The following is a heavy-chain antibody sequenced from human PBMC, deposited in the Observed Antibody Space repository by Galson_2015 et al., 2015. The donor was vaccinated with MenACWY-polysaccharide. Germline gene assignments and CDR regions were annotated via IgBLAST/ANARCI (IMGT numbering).Heavy chain of an antibody. J-gene: IGHJ6*02. CDR1: GFSLSTSGMC. Sequence: PALVKPTQTFTLTCSFSGFSLSTSGMCVSWIRQPPGKALEWLALIDWDDDKYYSTSLETRLTISKDTSKNQVVLTMTNMDSVDTATYYCARIRVVRGSGYYYGLDVWGQGTTVIVSS. CDR3: ARIRVVRGSGYYYGLDV. D-gene: IGHD2-2*01. V-gene: IGHV2-70*01. CDR2: IDWDDDK.